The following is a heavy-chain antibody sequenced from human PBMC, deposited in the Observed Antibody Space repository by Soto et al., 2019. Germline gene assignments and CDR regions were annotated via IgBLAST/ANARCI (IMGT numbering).Heavy chain of an antibody. Sequence: QVQLVQSGAEVKKPGSSVKVSCKASGGTFSSYAISWVRQAPGPGLEWMGGIIPIFGTANYAQKFQGRVTITADESTSTAYMELSSLRSEDTAVYYCASEGQRDSKVVPAAMDSYYDYGMDVWGQGTTVTVSS. D-gene: IGHD2-2*01. CDR3: ASEGQRDSKVVPAAMDSYYDYGMDV. CDR2: IIPIFGTA. J-gene: IGHJ6*02. CDR1: GGTFSSYA. V-gene: IGHV1-69*01.